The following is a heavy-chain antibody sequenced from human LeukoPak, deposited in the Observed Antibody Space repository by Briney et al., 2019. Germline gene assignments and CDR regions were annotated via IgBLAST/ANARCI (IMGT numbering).Heavy chain of an antibody. D-gene: IGHD1-26*01. Sequence: SETLSLTCTVSGGSISSYYWSWIRQPPGKGLEWIGYIYYSGSTNYNPSLKSRVTISVDTSKNQFSLKLSSVTAADTAVYYCARTQGATRGYYYGMDVWGQGTMVTVSS. CDR3: ARTQGATRGYYYGMDV. J-gene: IGHJ6*02. CDR1: GGSISSYY. CDR2: IYYSGST. V-gene: IGHV4-59*01.